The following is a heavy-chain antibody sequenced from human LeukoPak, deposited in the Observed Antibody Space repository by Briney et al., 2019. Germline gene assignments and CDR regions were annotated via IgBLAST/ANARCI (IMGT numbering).Heavy chain of an antibody. CDR1: DYTFTSYG. J-gene: IGHJ4*02. D-gene: IGHD4-17*01. V-gene: IGHV1-18*01. Sequence: SSVKVSCKASDYTFTSYGISWVRQSPGQGLEWMGWISAYDGNTKYAQKFQGRVTMTTDTSTSTAYMELRNLRSDDTAVYYCARYGRQIHHFDYWGQGTLVTVSS. CDR3: ARYGRQIHHFDY. CDR2: ISAYDGNT.